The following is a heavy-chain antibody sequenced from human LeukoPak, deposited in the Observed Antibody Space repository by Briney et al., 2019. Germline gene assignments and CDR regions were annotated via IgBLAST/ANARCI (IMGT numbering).Heavy chain of an antibody. CDR2: IGTAGDS. CDR3: ARDQGQGAFDI. V-gene: IGHV3-13*01. J-gene: IGHJ3*02. Sequence: AGSLRLSCSASGFTFCCYDMHWLRQATGKGREWVSAIGTAGDSYYPVSVKGRFTISRENAKNSLYLQMNSLRAGDTAVYYCARDQGQGAFDIWGQGTMVTVSS. CDR1: GFTFCCYD.